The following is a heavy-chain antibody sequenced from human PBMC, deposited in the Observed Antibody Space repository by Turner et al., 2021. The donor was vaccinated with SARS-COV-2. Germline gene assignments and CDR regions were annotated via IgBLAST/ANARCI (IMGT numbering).Heavy chain of an antibody. CDR2: INPNSGGT. J-gene: IGHJ3*02. Sequence: QVQLVQSGAEVEKPGTSVKAACKASGYTFTGYYMHWVRQAPGQGLEWMGWINPNSGGTNYAQKFQGRVTMTRDTSISTAYMELSSLRSDDTAVYYCARGGLYYYDSSAYYGDAFDIWGQGTMVTVSS. CDR1: GYTFTGYY. D-gene: IGHD3-22*01. V-gene: IGHV1-2*02. CDR3: ARGGLYYYDSSAYYGDAFDI.